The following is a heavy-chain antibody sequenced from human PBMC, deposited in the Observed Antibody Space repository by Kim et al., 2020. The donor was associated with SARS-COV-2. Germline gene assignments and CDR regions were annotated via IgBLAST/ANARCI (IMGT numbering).Heavy chain of an antibody. D-gene: IGHD1-26*01. CDR3: TRQGGWGLYYGMDV. CDR2: IYYSGST. V-gene: IGHV4-39*01. J-gene: IGHJ6*02. Sequence: SETLSLTCTVSGGSIRSSSYYWGWIRQPPGKGLEWIGSIYYSGSTYYNPSLKSRVTISVDTSKNQSSLKLSSVTAADTAVYYCTRQGGWGLYYGMDVWGQGTTVTVS. CDR1: GGSIRSSSYY.